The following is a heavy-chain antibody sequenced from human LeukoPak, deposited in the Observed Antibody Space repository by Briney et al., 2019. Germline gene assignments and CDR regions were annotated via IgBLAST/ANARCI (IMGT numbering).Heavy chain of an antibody. CDR2: INTDGTST. CDR1: RFTFSCYW. D-gene: IGHD3-16*01. J-gene: IGHJ4*02. CDR3: ARDGERISTIGGVYWLDY. V-gene: IGHV3-74*01. Sequence: GGSLRLSCTASRFTFSCYWMHWVRQVPGKGLVWVSNINTDGTSTAYADPVKGRFTISRDNARNTLYLQMNNLRADDTAVYYCARDGERISTIGGVYWLDYWGQGILVTVSS.